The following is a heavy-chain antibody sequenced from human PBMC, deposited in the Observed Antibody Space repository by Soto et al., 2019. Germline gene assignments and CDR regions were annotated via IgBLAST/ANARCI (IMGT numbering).Heavy chain of an antibody. Sequence: GGSLRLSCAASGFTFSSYAMSWVRQAPGKGLEWVSAISGSGGSTYYADSVKGRFTISRDNSKNTLFLQMSSQRAEDTAVYYCAKEAVSGWYYFDYWGPGTLVTVSS. D-gene: IGHD6-19*01. CDR3: AKEAVSGWYYFDY. CDR1: GFTFSSYA. J-gene: IGHJ4*02. CDR2: ISGSGGST. V-gene: IGHV3-23*01.